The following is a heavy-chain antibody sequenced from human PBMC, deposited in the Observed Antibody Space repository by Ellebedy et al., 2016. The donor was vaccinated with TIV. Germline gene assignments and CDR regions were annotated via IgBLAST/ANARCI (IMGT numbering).Heavy chain of an antibody. J-gene: IGHJ4*02. CDR1: GLTFSSHA. CDR3: VRDGYNRIPFDY. CDR2: ITESGGNT. V-gene: IGHV3-23*01. Sequence: PGGSLRLSCAASGLTFSSHAMSWVRQAPGKGLEWVSSITESGGNTYYADSVKGRFTISRDNSKNALYLQMDTLSVDDTAVYYCVRDGYNRIPFDYWGQGTLVTVSS. D-gene: IGHD5-24*01.